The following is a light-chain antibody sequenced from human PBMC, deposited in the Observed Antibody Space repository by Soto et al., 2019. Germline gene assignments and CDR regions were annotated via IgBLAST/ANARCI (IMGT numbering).Light chain of an antibody. Sequence: QSVLTQPASVSGSPGQSITISCTGTSSDVGGYNYVSCYQQHPGKAPKLMIYDVSNRPSGVSNRFSGSKSGNTASLTISGLHVEDEADYYCSSYTSSSTYVFGTGTKLTVL. CDR2: DVS. J-gene: IGLJ1*01. CDR3: SSYTSSSTYV. V-gene: IGLV2-14*01. CDR1: SSDVGGYNY.